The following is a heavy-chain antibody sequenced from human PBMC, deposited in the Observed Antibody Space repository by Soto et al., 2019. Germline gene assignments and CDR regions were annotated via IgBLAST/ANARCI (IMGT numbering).Heavy chain of an antibody. CDR1: GGTFSSYA. D-gene: IGHD6-19*01. Sequence: QVQLVQSGAEVKKPGSSVKVSCKASGGTFSSYAISWVRQAPGQGLEWMGGIIPIFGTANYAQKFQGRVTITADESTSTAYMELSSLRSEDTAVYYCARAGLGGIAVAGKEYYGMDVWGQGTTVTVSS. J-gene: IGHJ6*02. CDR2: IIPIFGTA. CDR3: ARAGLGGIAVAGKEYYGMDV. V-gene: IGHV1-69*12.